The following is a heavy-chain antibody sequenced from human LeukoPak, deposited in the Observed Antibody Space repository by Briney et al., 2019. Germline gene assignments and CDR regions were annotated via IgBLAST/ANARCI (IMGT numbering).Heavy chain of an antibody. Sequence: PGRSLRLSCAASGFTFSSYAMHWVRQAPGKGLEWVAVISYEGSNKYYADSVKGRFTISRDNSKNTLYLQMNSLRAEDTAVYYCARDREVRGVEYGMDVWGQGTTVTVSS. J-gene: IGHJ6*02. CDR3: ARDREVRGVEYGMDV. CDR1: GFTFSSYA. CDR2: ISYEGSNK. D-gene: IGHD3-10*01. V-gene: IGHV3-30-3*01.